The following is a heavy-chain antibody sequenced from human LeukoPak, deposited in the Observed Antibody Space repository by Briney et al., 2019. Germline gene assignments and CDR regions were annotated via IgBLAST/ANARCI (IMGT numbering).Heavy chain of an antibody. CDR2: IKQDGSEK. Sequence: GGSLRLSCAASGFTFSSYWMSWVRQAPGKGLEWVANIKQDGSEKYYVDSVKGQFTISRDNAKNSLYLQMNSLRAEDTAVYYCARADYYGSGSYYKDYWGQGTLVTVSS. CDR1: GFTFSSYW. V-gene: IGHV3-7*01. J-gene: IGHJ4*02. D-gene: IGHD3-10*01. CDR3: ARADYYGSGSYYKDY.